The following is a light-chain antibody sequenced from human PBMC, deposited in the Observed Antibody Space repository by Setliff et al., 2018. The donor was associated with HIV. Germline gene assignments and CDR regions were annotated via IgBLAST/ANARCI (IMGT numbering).Light chain of an antibody. V-gene: IGLV3-21*04. Sequence: SYELTQPSSVSVAPGKTASITCGGNNIGSKSVHWYQQKPGQAPVLVTYNDSDRPSGIPEQLSGSNSGTTATLTISRVEAGDEADYYCQVWDSSSDHYVFGTGTKVTVL. CDR2: NDS. CDR3: QVWDSSSDHYV. CDR1: NIGSKS. J-gene: IGLJ1*01.